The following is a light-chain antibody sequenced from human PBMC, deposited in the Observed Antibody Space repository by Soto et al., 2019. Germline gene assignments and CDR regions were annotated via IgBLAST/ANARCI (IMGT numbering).Light chain of an antibody. V-gene: IGKV1-5*03. CDR3: QHYNSYSIT. J-gene: IGKJ5*01. Sequence: DIQMTQSPSTLSASVGDRVTITCRASQSISNWLAWYQQKPGKAPKLLIYKASSLESGVPSRFSGSGSGTEFTITISSPQPDDFATYYCQHYNSYSITFGQGTRLEIK. CDR1: QSISNW. CDR2: KAS.